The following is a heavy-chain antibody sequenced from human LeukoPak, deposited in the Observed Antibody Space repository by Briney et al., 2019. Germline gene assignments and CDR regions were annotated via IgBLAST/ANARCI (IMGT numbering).Heavy chain of an antibody. Sequence: PSETLSLTCTVSGGSISSYYWSWIRQPPGKGLGWSGYIYYSGSTNYNPSLKSRVTISVDTSKNQFSLKLSSVTAADTAVYYCARAESSSRGNLRFDPWGQGTLVTVSS. V-gene: IGHV4-59*01. CDR3: ARAESSSRGNLRFDP. J-gene: IGHJ5*02. CDR2: IYYSGST. CDR1: GGSISSYY. D-gene: IGHD4-23*01.